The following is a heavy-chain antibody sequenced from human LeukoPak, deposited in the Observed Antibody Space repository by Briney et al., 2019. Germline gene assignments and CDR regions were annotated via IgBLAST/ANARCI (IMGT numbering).Heavy chain of an antibody. J-gene: IGHJ4*02. CDR2: IKEDGSKK. CDR1: GFTFNSYW. D-gene: IGHD6-13*01. V-gene: IGHV3-7*03. CDR3: AKVAQDSSSWYGEAYYFDY. Sequence: GGSLRLSCAASGFTFNSYWMSWVRQAPGKGLEWVANIKEDGSKKYYVDSVKGRFTISRDNAKNSLYLQMNSLRAEDMALYYCAKVAQDSSSWYGEAYYFDYWGQGTLVTVSS.